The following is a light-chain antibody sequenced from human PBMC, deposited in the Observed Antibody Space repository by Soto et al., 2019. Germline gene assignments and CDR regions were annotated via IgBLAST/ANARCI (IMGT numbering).Light chain of an antibody. J-gene: IGLJ3*02. Sequence: SALTQPASVSGSPGQSITISCTGTGRDYVSWYQQHTGKAPRLLIYDVSDRPSGVSNRFSGSQSGNTASLTISGLQAEDEAHYYCCSYKASSVLFGGGTNLTVL. V-gene: IGLV2-14*03. CDR2: DVS. CDR1: GRDY. CDR3: CSYKASSVL.